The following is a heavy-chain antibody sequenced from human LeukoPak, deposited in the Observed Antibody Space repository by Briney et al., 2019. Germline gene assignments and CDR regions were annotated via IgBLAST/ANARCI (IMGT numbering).Heavy chain of an antibody. CDR2: ICIAGDT. J-gene: IGHJ3*01. CDR3: ARGYVHAFDL. V-gene: IGHV3-13*01. CDR1: GFTFSGYD. Sequence: PGGSLRLSCAASGFTFSGYDMHWVRQPPGKGLEWVSAICIAGDTYYPVSVMGRFTMSRENAKNSLYLQMNSLRAGDTAVYYCARGYVHAFDLWGQGTMVTVSS. D-gene: IGHD3-16*01.